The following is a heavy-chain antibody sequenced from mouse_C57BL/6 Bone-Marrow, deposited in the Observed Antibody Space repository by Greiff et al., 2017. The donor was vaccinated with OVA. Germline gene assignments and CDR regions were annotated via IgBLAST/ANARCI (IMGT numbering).Heavy chain of an antibody. V-gene: IGHV5-9-1*02. CDR1: GFTFSSYA. Sequence: EVKLMESGEGLVKPGGSLKLSCAASGFTFSSYAMSWVRQTPEKRLEWVAYISSGGDYIYYADTVKGRFTISRDNARNTLYLQMSSLKSEDTAMYYCTSYYGSSPFDYWGQGTTLTVSS. J-gene: IGHJ2*01. D-gene: IGHD1-1*01. CDR2: ISSGGDYI. CDR3: TSYYGSSPFDY.